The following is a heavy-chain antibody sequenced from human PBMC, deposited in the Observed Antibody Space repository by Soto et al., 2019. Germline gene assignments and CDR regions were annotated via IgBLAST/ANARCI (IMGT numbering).Heavy chain of an antibody. J-gene: IGHJ6*02. V-gene: IGHV1-2*05. D-gene: IGHD6-19*01. Sequence: QVQLVQSGAEVKKPGASVKVSCKASGYTFTGHYMQWVRQAPGQGLEWMGWINPNSGDTNYAQKCGGRAPMRGYSSMSRVYGGVGRVGFDDTVLIEVGGAGGGSGGYGGGGGGPYVDVWGQGTTVTVSS. CDR1: GYTFTGHY. CDR2: INPNSGDT. CDR3: GGAGGGSGGYGGGGGGPYVDV.